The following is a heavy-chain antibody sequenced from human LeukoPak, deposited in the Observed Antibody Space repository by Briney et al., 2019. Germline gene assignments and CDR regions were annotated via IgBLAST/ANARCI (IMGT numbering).Heavy chain of an antibody. CDR3: ARVTGTTSVVMDY. Sequence: PGGSLRLSCAASGFTFSSYSMSWVRQAPGKGLEWVSYISSSSLTVYYADSVKGRFTVSRDNGDNSLYLQLNSLRAEDTAVYYCARVTGTTSVVMDYWGLGTLVTVSS. CDR2: ISSSSLTV. V-gene: IGHV3-48*01. D-gene: IGHD1-7*01. J-gene: IGHJ4*02. CDR1: GFTFSSYS.